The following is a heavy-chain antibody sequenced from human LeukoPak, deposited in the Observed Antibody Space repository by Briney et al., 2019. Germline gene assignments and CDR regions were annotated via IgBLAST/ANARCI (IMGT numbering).Heavy chain of an antibody. CDR1: GFTFSNAW. CDR3: TTDPRYGSGSYYPRVYYHGMDV. D-gene: IGHD3-10*01. CDR2: IKSKTDGGTT. J-gene: IGHJ6*04. Sequence: GGSLRLSCAASGFTFSNAWMSWVRQAPGKGLEWVGRIKSKTDGGTTDYAAPVKGRFTISRDDSKNTLYLQMNSLKTEDTAVYYCTTDPRYGSGSYYPRVYYHGMDVWGKGTTVTVSS. V-gene: IGHV3-15*01.